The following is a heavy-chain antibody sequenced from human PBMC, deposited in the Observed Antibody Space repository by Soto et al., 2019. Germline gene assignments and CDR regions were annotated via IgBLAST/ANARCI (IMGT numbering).Heavy chain of an antibody. CDR1: GFTFSSYA. D-gene: IGHD5-18*01. J-gene: IGHJ4*02. Sequence: QVQLVESGGGVVQPGRSLRLSCAASGFTFSSYAMHWVRQAPGKGLEWVAVISDDGNNDYYADSVEGRFTISRDNSKNTLYLQMNSLRAEDTAVYYCVREPDTIIERFDYWGWGTLVTVSS. CDR3: VREPDTIIERFDY. CDR2: ISDDGNND. V-gene: IGHV3-30-3*01.